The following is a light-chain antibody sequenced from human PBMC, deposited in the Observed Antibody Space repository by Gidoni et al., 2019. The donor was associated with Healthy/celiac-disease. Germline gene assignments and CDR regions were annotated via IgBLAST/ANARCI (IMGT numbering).Light chain of an antibody. CDR3: QQYNSYAWT. CDR1: QSISSW. J-gene: IGKJ1*01. Sequence: DIQMTESPSTLSASVGDRVTITCRASQSISSWLAWYQQKPGKAPKLLIYDASSLESGVPSRFRGSGSGTEFTLPIRSLQPDDFATYYCQQYNSYAWTFGHGTKVEIK. V-gene: IGKV1-5*01. CDR2: DAS.